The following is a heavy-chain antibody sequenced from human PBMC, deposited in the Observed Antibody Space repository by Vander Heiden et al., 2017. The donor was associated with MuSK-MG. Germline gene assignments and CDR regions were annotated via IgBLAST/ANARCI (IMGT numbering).Heavy chain of an antibody. V-gene: IGHV4-34*01. J-gene: IGHJ4*02. Sequence: QVQLQQCGAALLKPSETLSLTCAVYGGSFGGYYWSEIRQPPGKGLEWIGEINHSRSTNYNPSLKSRVTISVDTSKNQFSLKLSSVTAADTAVYYCARRRITIFGVVKQLDYWGQGTLVTVSS. D-gene: IGHD3-3*01. CDR2: INHSRST. CDR3: ARRRITIFGVVKQLDY. CDR1: GGSFGGYY.